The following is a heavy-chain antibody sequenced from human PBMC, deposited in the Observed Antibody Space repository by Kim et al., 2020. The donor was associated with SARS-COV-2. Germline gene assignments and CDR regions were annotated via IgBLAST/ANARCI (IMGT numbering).Heavy chain of an antibody. CDR1: GFTFSSYA. CDR2: IYSGASST. V-gene: IGHV3-23*03. Sequence: GGSLRLSCAASGFTFSSYAMSWVRQAPGKGLEWGSVIYSGASSTYYADSVKGRFTISRYNSQNTLYLQMNSLRGEDQAVYYCAKDYGAPYYYGMDVWGQG. D-gene: IGHD3-16*01. CDR3: AKDYGAPYYYGMDV. J-gene: IGHJ6*02.